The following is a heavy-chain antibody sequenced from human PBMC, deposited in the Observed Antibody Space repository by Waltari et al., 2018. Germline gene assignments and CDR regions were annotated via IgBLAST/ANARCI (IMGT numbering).Heavy chain of an antibody. J-gene: IGHJ4*02. D-gene: IGHD3-10*01. CDR2: ISSGGSNI. Sequence: EVQLVESGGGLVQTGGSLRLSCAASGFTFSSYEMNWVRQAPGKGLEWVSDISSGGSNIFYAESVKGRFTISRDNAKNSLYLQMNSLRVEDTAVYYCTRERSVTGKGNLDYWGQGTLVTVSS. CDR3: TRERSVTGKGNLDY. V-gene: IGHV3-48*03. CDR1: GFTFSSYE.